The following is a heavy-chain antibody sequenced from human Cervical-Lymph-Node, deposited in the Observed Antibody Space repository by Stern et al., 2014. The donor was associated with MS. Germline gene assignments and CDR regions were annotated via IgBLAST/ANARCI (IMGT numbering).Heavy chain of an antibody. D-gene: IGHD5-24*01. CDR3: AKDKEEMPAIPDY. CDR1: GFTFDDYA. CDR2: ISWNSGTI. Sequence: VQLVQSGGGLVQPGRSLRLSCAASGFTFDDYAMHWVRQAPGKGLEWVSGISWNSGTIAYADSVKGRFTISRDNAKNSLYLQINSLRAEDTALYYCAKDKEEMPAIPDYWGQGTLLIVSS. V-gene: IGHV3-9*01. J-gene: IGHJ4*02.